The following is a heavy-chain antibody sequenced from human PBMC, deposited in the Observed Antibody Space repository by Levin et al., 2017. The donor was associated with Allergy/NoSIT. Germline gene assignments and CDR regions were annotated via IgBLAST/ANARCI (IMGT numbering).Heavy chain of an antibody. CDR3: ARVGGYCSGGSCYSETHSPLGWFDP. CDR1: GGSFSGYY. CDR2: INHSGST. D-gene: IGHD2-15*01. J-gene: IGHJ5*02. Sequence: SETLSLTCAVYGGSFSGYYWSWIRQPPGKGLEWIGEINHSGSTNYNPSLKSRVTISVDTSKNQFSLKLSSVTAADTAVYYCARVGGYCSGGSCYSETHSPLGWFDPWGQGTLVTVSS. V-gene: IGHV4-34*01.